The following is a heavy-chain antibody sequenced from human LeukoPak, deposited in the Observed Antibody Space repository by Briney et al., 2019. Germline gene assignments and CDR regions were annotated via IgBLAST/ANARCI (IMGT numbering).Heavy chain of an antibody. CDR1: GFTFSSYS. Sequence: PGGSLRLSCAASGFTFSSYSMKWVRQAPGKGLEWVSSISSSSTYIYYADSVKGRFTISRDNAKNSLYLQMNSLRAEDTALYYCAKSLLGIAFDIWSQGTMVTVSS. CDR3: AKSLLGIAFDI. D-gene: IGHD1-26*01. V-gene: IGHV3-21*04. CDR2: ISSSSTYI. J-gene: IGHJ3*02.